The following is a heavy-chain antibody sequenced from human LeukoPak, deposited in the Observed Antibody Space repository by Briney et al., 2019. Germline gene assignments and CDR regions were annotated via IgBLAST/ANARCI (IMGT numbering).Heavy chain of an antibody. Sequence: ASVKVSCKASGSTFTSDGMTWVRQAPGHGLEWMGWISAYNRNTNYAQKLQGRFTMTTDTSRSTAYMELRSLSSDDTAVYYCARQVDIRMALPDYWGQGTLVTVSS. CDR1: GSTFTSDG. D-gene: IGHD5-12*01. CDR2: ISAYNRNT. V-gene: IGHV1-18*01. CDR3: ARQVDIRMALPDY. J-gene: IGHJ4*02.